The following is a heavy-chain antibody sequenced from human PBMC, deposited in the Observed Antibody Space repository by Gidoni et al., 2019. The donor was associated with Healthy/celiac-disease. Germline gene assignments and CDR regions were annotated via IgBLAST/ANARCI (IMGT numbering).Heavy chain of an antibody. V-gene: IGHV1-18*01. J-gene: IGHJ4*02. D-gene: IGHD6-6*01. Sequence: QFQLVQSGAEVKKPGASVNVSCKVSVYTFTSYGISWVRQAPGQGLEWMGWISAYNGNTKYAQKLQGRVTMTTDTSTSTAYMRLRSLGSEDTAVYYCARDRRSSKIDYWGQGTLVTVSS. CDR3: ARDRRSSKIDY. CDR2: ISAYNGNT. CDR1: VYTFTSYG.